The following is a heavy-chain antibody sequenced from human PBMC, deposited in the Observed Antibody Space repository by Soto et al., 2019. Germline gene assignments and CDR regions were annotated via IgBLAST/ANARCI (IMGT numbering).Heavy chain of an antibody. D-gene: IGHD1-1*01. Sequence: ESGGGVVQPGRSLRLSCAASGFTFSSYGMHWVRQAPGKGLEWVAVISYDGSNKYYADSVKGRFTISRDNSKNTLYQQMNSLRAEDTAVYYCAKGLETYFDYWGQGTLVTVSS. CDR3: AKGLETYFDY. V-gene: IGHV3-30*18. CDR2: ISYDGSNK. CDR1: GFTFSSYG. J-gene: IGHJ4*02.